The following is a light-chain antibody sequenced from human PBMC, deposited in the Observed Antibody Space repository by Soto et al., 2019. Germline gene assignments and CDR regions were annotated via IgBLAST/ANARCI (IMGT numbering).Light chain of an antibody. V-gene: IGKV4-1*01. CDR2: WAS. CDR3: QQYYNTPLT. Sequence: DIVMTQSPDSLAVSLGERVTINCKSSQNVLYKSDNKDYLAWYQQKPGQPPKLLIYWASTRESGVPDRFSGSRSGTDFTLTISSLQAEDVAVYYYQQYYNTPLTFGGGTKVEIK. CDR1: QNVLYKSDNKDY. J-gene: IGKJ4*01.